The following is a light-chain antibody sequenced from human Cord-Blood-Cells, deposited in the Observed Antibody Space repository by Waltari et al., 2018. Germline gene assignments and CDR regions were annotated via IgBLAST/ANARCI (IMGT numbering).Light chain of an antibody. CDR2: DVS. Sequence: QSALTQPRSVSGSPGQSVTISRTGPSGYVGGYNYLPWYQQHPGKAPKLMIYDVSKRPSGVPDRFSGSKSGNTASLTISGLQAEDEADYYCCSYAGSYTVVFGGGTKLTVL. V-gene: IGLV2-11*01. CDR3: CSYAGSYTVV. J-gene: IGLJ2*01. CDR1: SGYVGGYNY.